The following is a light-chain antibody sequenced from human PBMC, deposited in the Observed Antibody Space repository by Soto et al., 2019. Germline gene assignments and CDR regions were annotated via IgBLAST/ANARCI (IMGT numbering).Light chain of an antibody. CDR3: QQYYSYPYT. J-gene: IGKJ2*01. Sequence: AIRMTQSPSSFSASTGDRVTITCRASQGISSYLAWYQQKPGKAPKLLIYAASTLQSGVPSRFSGSGSGTDFTLTIRCLQSEDFATYYCQQYYSYPYTCGQGTKLEIK. CDR1: QGISSY. V-gene: IGKV1-8*01. CDR2: AAS.